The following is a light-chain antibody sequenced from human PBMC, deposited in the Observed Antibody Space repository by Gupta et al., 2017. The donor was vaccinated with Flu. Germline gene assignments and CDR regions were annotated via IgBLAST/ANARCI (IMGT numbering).Light chain of an antibody. V-gene: IGKV1-9*01. CDR1: QGISSY. CDR3: QQIHTYPVT. Sequence: DIQLTQSPSFLSASVGDRVTITCRASQGISSYFVWYQQKPGKAPKLLIYDVSTLESGVPSRFSGSGSGTEFTLTISSLQPEDFATYYCQQIHTYPVTFGGGTKVETK. J-gene: IGKJ4*01. CDR2: DVS.